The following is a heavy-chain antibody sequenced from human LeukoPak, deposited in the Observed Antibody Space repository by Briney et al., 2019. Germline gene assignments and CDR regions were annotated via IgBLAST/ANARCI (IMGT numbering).Heavy chain of an antibody. CDR2: IRHDGRDT. D-gene: IGHD6-13*01. Sequence: PGGSLRLSCIVSGFTFSNHWMSWVRQSPEKGLEWVANIRHDGRDTKYVDSVKGRFTISRDNAKNSLFLQMNSLRAEDTAVYYCARAHRGIAAAVGPYFDYWGQGTLVTVSS. CDR3: ARAHRGIAAAVGPYFDY. CDR1: GFTFSNHW. J-gene: IGHJ4*02. V-gene: IGHV3-7*01.